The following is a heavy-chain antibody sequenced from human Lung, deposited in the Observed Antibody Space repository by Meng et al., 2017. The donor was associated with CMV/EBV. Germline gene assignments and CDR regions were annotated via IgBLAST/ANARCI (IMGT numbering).Heavy chain of an antibody. CDR1: GFTFDDYD. D-gene: IGHD3-22*01. CDR3: ARGYYESRRGIEY. CDR2: INWNGGST. V-gene: IGHV3-20*01. J-gene: IGHJ4*02. Sequence: GEXXKISCAASGFTFDDYDMSWVRQAPGKGLEWVSGINWNGGSTGYADSVKGRFTISRDNAKNSLYLQMNSLRAEDTALYHCARGYYESRRGIEYWGQGKXVNGAS.